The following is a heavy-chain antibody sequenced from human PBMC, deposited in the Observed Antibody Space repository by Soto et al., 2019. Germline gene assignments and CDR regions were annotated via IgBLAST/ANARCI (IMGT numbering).Heavy chain of an antibody. Sequence: GGSLRLSCAASGFTFSSYAMHWVRHAPSKGLEWVAVISYDGSNKYYAASVKGRFTISRHNSKNTLYLQMDSMRAEDPAVKYCARGGLSGSFDYWGQGTMVTVSS. D-gene: IGHD3-9*01. V-gene: IGHV3-30-3*01. CDR3: ARGGLSGSFDY. J-gene: IGHJ4*02. CDR1: GFTFSSYA. CDR2: ISYDGSNK.